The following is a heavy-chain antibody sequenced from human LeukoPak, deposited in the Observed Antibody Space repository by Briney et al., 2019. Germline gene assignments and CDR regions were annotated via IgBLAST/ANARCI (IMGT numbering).Heavy chain of an antibody. D-gene: IGHD1-26*01. CDR2: IIPILGTA. V-gene: IGHV1-69*11. J-gene: IGHJ4*02. Sequence: KPGSSVKVSCKASGGTFSSYAISWVRQAPGQGLEWMGRIIPILGTANYAQKFQGRVTITADESTSTAYMELSSLRSEDTAVYYCARDSVGARRFDYWGQGTLVTVSS. CDR1: GGTFSSYA. CDR3: ARDSVGARRFDY.